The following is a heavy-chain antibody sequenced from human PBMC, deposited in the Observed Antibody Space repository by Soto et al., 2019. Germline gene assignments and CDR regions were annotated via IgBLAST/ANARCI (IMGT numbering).Heavy chain of an antibody. D-gene: IGHD6-19*01. Sequence: GGSLRLSCAASGFTFSSYAMSWVRQAPGKGLEWVSAISGSGGSTYYADSVKGRFTISRDNSKNTLYLQMNSLRAEDTAVYYCARDSSSGWYDTYDYWGQGTLVTVSS. CDR1: GFTFSSYA. V-gene: IGHV3-23*01. J-gene: IGHJ4*02. CDR2: ISGSGGST. CDR3: ARDSSSGWYDTYDY.